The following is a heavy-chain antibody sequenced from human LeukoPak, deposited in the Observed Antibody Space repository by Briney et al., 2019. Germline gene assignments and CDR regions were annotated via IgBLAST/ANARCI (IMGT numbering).Heavy chain of an antibody. CDR2: IRYDGTNK. Sequence: PGGSLRLSCAASGFTFSSYGMHWVRQAPGKGLEWVAFIRYDGTNKYYADSVKGRFTISRDNSKNTLYLQMNSLRPEDTAVYYCAKVYSSGWYGGYYFDYWGQGTLVTVSS. CDR1: GFTFSSYG. D-gene: IGHD6-19*01. V-gene: IGHV3-30*02. CDR3: AKVYSSGWYGGYYFDY. J-gene: IGHJ4*02.